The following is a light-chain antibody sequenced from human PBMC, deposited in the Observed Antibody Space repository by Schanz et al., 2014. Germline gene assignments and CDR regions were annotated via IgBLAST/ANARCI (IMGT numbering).Light chain of an antibody. CDR1: QSVSSY. Sequence: EIVMTQSPATLSVSPGERATLSCRASQSVSSYLAWYQQQPGQAPRLLIYHASTRATGIPDRFSGSGSGTDFTLTISSLQAEDVAVYYCQQYYSIPLTFGGGTKVEIK. V-gene: IGKV3D-15*01. J-gene: IGKJ4*01. CDR3: QQYYSIPLT. CDR2: HAS.